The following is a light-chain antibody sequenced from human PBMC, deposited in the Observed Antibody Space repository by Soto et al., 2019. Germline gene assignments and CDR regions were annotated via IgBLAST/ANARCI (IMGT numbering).Light chain of an antibody. V-gene: IGKV1-39*01. J-gene: IGKJ3*01. CDR2: AAS. Sequence: DIQMTQSPSSLSASVGDRVTITCRTSQRISSYLNWYQQKPGEAPKLLMYAASSLQSGVPSRFSGGGSGTDFTLTISSLQPEDFATYYCQQSYSTPFTFGPGTKVDFK. CDR3: QQSYSTPFT. CDR1: QRISSY.